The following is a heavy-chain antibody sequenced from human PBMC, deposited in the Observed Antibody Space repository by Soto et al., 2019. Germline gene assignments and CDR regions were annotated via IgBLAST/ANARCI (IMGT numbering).Heavy chain of an antibody. Sequence: PGGSLRLSCVASGFTVDDYAMHWVRQAPGKGLEWVSGISANGDNVDYADSVKGRFTVSRDNAKNSLFLKMNSLRPEDTALYYCAKDMKWGGMTTIHYFDSWGQGT. V-gene: IGHV3-9*01. CDR3: AKDMKWGGMTTIHYFDS. D-gene: IGHD4-17*01. CDR2: ISANGDNV. J-gene: IGHJ4*02. CDR1: GFTVDDYA.